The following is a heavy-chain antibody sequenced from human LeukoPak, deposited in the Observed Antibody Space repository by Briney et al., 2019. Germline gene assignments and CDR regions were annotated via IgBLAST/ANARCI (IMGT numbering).Heavy chain of an antibody. J-gene: IGHJ3*02. Sequence: GWSLRLSCAASRFTFSSYSMNWVRQAPGKGLDGVSSGSSSSSYIYYADSVKGRFTISRDNAKNSLYLQMNSLRAEDTAVYYCARDSSGYSYGLTFDAFDIWGQGTMVTVSS. CDR2: GSSSSSYI. D-gene: IGHD5-18*01. V-gene: IGHV3-21*01. CDR1: RFTFSSYS. CDR3: ARDSSGYSYGLTFDAFDI.